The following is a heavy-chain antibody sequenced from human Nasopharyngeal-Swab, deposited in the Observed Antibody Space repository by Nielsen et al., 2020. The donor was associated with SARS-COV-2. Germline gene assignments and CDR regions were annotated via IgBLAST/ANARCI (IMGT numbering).Heavy chain of an antibody. Sequence: ASVQVSCKASGYNFTTYDFNWVRQATGHGLEWMGWMNPNSGNTGYAQKFQGRVTMTRNTSIRTAYMELSSLRSEDTAVYYCARGGVGAVGGALDYWGQGTQVTVSS. CDR1: GYNFTTYD. D-gene: IGHD1-26*01. J-gene: IGHJ4*02. V-gene: IGHV1-8*01. CDR3: ARGGVGAVGGALDY. CDR2: MNPNSGNT.